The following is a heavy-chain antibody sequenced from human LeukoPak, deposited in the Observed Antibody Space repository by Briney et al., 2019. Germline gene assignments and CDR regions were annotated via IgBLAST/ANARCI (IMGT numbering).Heavy chain of an antibody. V-gene: IGHV4-59*08. CDR2: IYHNGDT. CDR1: GGSISTYY. CDR3: ARHSYTPFDY. D-gene: IGHD2-2*02. J-gene: IGHJ4*02. Sequence: PSETLSLTCSVSGGSISTYYWSWIRQSPGKGLEWIGYIYHNGDTNYNPFFKSRVTISVDTSKNQFSPRLMSVTAADTAIYYCARHSYTPFDYWGQGSLVTVSS.